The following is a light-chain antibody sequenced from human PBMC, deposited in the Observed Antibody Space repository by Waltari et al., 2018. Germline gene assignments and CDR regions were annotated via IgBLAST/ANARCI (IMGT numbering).Light chain of an antibody. J-gene: IGKJ3*01. CDR3: QQLNSYPRGLFT. V-gene: IGKV1-9*01. Sequence: QLTQDPSTLFASVVDRVTITCLASQGISSYLAWYQQKPGKAPKLLIYAASTLQSGVPSRFSGSGSGTDFTLTISSLQPEDFATYYCQQLNSYPRGLFTFGPGTKVDIK. CDR2: AAS. CDR1: QGISSY.